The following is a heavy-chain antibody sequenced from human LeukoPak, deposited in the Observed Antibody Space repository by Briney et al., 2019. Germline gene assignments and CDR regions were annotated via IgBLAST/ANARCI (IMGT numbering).Heavy chain of an antibody. CDR1: GFTFSTYG. Sequence: PGRSLTLSCVASGFTFSTYGMSWVRQAPGKGLEWVAAVSSMGFGTYYPDTLNGRVIISTDNSQNTVFLQMNSLRPEDTAFYFCAKDGPLLWFGPTGAWGQGSLVSVSS. CDR3: AKDGPLLWFGPTGA. V-gene: IGHV3-23*01. J-gene: IGHJ5*02. D-gene: IGHD3-10*01. CDR2: VSSMGFGT.